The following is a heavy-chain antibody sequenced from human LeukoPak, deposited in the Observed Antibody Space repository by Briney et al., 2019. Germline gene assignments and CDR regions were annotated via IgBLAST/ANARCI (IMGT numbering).Heavy chain of an antibody. CDR1: GFTFSSCE. Sequence: GGSLRLSCAASGFTFSSCEMNWVRQAPGKGLEWVSYISSSGSTIYIADSVKGRFTISRDNAKNSLYLQMNSLRAEDTAVYYCARERGYSGYDYFIDSPSDYWGQGTLVTVSS. J-gene: IGHJ4*02. V-gene: IGHV3-48*03. CDR2: ISSSGSTI. CDR3: ARERGYSGYDYFIDSPSDY. D-gene: IGHD5-12*01.